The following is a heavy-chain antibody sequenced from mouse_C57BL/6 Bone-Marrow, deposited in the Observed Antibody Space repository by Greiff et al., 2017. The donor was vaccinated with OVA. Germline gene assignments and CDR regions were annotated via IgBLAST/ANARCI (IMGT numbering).Heavy chain of an antibody. J-gene: IGHJ3*01. CDR1: GYTFTSYW. V-gene: IGHV1-59*01. CDR3: ASSEVHDYGGGPWFAY. D-gene: IGHD2-4*01. CDR2: IDPSDSYT. Sequence: VQLQQPGAELVRPGTSVKLSCKASGYTFTSYWMHWVKQRPGQGLEWIGVIDPSDSYTNYNQKFKGKATLTVDTSSSTAYMQLSSLTSEDSAVYYCASSEVHDYGGGPWFAYWGQGTLVTVSA.